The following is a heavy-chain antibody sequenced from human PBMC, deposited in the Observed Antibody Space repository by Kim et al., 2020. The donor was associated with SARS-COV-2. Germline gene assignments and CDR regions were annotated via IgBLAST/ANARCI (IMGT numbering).Heavy chain of an antibody. V-gene: IGHV3-49*04. CDR3: TRGTYSSGWENLPYYCYYGMDF. J-gene: IGHJ6*02. CDR1: GFSFGDYA. Sequence: GGSLRLSCTASGFSFGDYAMSWVRQAPGKGLEWVGFIRNKAYGGTTEYAASVKGRFTISRDDSKNIAYLQMNSLKTEDTAVYYCTRGTYSSGWENLPYYCYYGMDFWGQGTTVTVSS. CDR2: IRNKAYGGTT. D-gene: IGHD6-19*01.